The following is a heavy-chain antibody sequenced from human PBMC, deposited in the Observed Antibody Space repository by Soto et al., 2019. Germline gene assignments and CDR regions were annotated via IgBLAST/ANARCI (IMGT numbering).Heavy chain of an antibody. CDR2: IIPIFGTA. J-gene: IGHJ5*02. CDR1: GGTFSSYA. V-gene: IGHV1-69*05. Sequence: SVKVSCKASGGTFSSYAISWVRQAPGQGLEWMGGIIPIFGTAKYSQKFQGRVTITRDTSASTAYMELSSLRSEDTAVYYCARGFPLWFDPWGQGTLVTVSS. CDR3: ARGFPLWFDP. D-gene: IGHD3-3*01.